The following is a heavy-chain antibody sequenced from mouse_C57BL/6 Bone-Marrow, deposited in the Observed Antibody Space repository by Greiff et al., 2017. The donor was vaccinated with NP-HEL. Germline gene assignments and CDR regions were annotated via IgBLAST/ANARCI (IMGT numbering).Heavy chain of an antibody. CDR3: ARRRYVDY. CDR1: GYTFTSYW. Sequence: QVQLQQPGAELVKPGASVKLSCKASGYTFTSYWMQWVNQRPGQGLEWIGEIDPSDSYTNYNQKFKGKATLTVDTSSRTAYMQLSSLTSEDSAVYYCARRRYVDYWGQGTTLTVSS. V-gene: IGHV1-50*01. J-gene: IGHJ2*01. CDR2: IDPSDSYT.